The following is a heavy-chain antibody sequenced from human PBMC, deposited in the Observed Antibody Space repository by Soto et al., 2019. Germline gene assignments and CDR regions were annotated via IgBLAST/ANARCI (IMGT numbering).Heavy chain of an antibody. CDR2: IWYDGSNK. CDR1: GFTFSSYG. D-gene: IGHD3-3*01. Sequence: QVQLVESGGGVVQPGRSLRLSCAASGFTFSSYGMHWVRQAPGKGLEWVAVIWYDGSNKYYADSVNGRFTISRDNSKNTLYLHMNSLRAEDTAVYYCARDHSTRFLEWFSYYFDYWGQGTLVTVSS. V-gene: IGHV3-33*01. J-gene: IGHJ4*02. CDR3: ARDHSTRFLEWFSYYFDY.